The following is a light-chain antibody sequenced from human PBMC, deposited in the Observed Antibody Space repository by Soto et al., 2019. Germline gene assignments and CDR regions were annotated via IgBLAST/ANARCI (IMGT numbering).Light chain of an antibody. CDR3: HQSYSTLPWT. V-gene: IGKV1-39*01. J-gene: IGKJ1*01. Sequence: DIQVTQSPSSLSASVGDRFTITCRASQSISSYLNWYQQKPGKAPKLLIYAASSLQSGVPSRFSGSGSGTDFTLTISSLQHEDFATYYCHQSYSTLPWTFGQGTKVDIK. CDR2: AAS. CDR1: QSISSY.